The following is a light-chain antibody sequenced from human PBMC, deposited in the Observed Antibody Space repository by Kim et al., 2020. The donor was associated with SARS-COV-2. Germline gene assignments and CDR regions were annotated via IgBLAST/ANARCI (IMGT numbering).Light chain of an antibody. J-gene: IGLJ3*02. V-gene: IGLV4-69*01. Sequence: ASVKLTCTLSSGHSSYVIAWHQQQPEKGPRYLMKLNSDGSHSKGDGIPDRFSGSNSGAERYLTISRLQSEGEADYYCQTWGTGPWVFGGGTKVTVL. CDR2: LNSDGSH. CDR3: QTWGTGPWV. CDR1: SGHSSYV.